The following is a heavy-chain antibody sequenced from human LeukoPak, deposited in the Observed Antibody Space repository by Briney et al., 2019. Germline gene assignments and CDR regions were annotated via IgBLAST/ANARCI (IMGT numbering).Heavy chain of an antibody. D-gene: IGHD5-24*01. V-gene: IGHV3-23*01. CDR1: GFALDSHA. CDR2: TSTSGRDK. J-gene: IGHJ4*02. Sequence: GASLRLSCAGSGFALDSHAMTWVRQAPGKGLEWVSATSTSGRDKYYADSVKGRFTISKDNSKNTVYLQMNTLRADDTALYLCARNAYNWGGADYWGQGILVTVSS. CDR3: ARNAYNWGGADY.